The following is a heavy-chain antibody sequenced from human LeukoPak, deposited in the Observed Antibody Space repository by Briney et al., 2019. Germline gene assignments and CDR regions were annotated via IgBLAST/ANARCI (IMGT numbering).Heavy chain of an antibody. CDR2: IYYSGST. D-gene: IGHD3-10*01. V-gene: IGHV4-39*07. CDR1: GGSISSSSYY. J-gene: IGHJ3*02. CDR3: ARVGRHYGSVGAFDI. Sequence: PSETLSLTCTVSGGSISSSSYYWGWIRQPPGKGLEWIGSIYYSGSTNYNPSLKSRVTISVDTSKNQFSLRLSSVTAADTAVYYCARVGRHYGSVGAFDIWGQGTMVTVSS.